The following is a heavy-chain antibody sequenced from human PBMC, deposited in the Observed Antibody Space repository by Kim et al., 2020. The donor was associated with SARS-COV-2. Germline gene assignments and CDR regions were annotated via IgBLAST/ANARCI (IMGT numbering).Heavy chain of an antibody. CDR3: TRGKQPGWVDN. D-gene: IGHD1-26*01. J-gene: IGHJ4*02. V-gene: IGHV3-53*01. CDR2: IYSAGNT. CDR1: GFTVSSNY. Sequence: GGSLRLSCIASGFTVSSNYMSWVRQAPGKGLEWVSLIYSAGNTYYAESVKGRFTISRDSGKNTVYLQMNSLRAEDTAVYYCTRGKQPGWVDNWGQGTLVTVSS.